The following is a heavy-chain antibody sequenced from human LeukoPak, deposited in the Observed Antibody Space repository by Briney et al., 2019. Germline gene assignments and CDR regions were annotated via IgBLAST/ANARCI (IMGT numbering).Heavy chain of an antibody. J-gene: IGHJ5*02. CDR1: GYTFTSYG. Sequence: GASVKVSCKASGYTFTSYGISWVRQAPGQGLEWMGWISAYNGNTNYAQKLQGRVTMTTDTSTSTAYMELRSLRSDDTAVYYCARDDYGDYEVKNGFDPWGQGTLVTVSS. CDR2: ISAYNGNT. D-gene: IGHD4-17*01. CDR3: ARDDYGDYEVKNGFDP. V-gene: IGHV1-18*01.